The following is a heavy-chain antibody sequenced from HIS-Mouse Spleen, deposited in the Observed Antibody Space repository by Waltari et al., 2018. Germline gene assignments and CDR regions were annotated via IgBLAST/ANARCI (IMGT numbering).Heavy chain of an antibody. CDR3: AREIPYSSSWYDWYFDL. V-gene: IGHV4-39*07. D-gene: IGHD6-13*01. J-gene: IGHJ2*01. CDR2: ISYSGNT. CDR1: GGSISSSSYY. Sequence: QLQLQESGPGLVKPSETLSLTCTVSGGSISSSSYYWGWIRQPPGKGRGWIGSISYSGNTNYTPSLKSRVTISVDTSKNQFSLKLSSVTAADTAVYYCAREIPYSSSWYDWYFDLWGRGTLVTVSS.